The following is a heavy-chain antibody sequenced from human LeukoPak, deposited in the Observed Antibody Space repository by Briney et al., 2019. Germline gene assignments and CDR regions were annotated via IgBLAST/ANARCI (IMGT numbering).Heavy chain of an antibody. V-gene: IGHV3-66*04. CDR1: GFTVSGNY. CDR2: IYSGGTT. D-gene: IGHD3-10*01. CDR3: ARLTVLSFGVDC. J-gene: IGHJ4*02. Sequence: LSGGSLRLSCAASGFTVSGNYMSWVRQAPGKGLEWVSVIYSGGTTHYTDSVKGRFTISRDDAKNTLYLQMTSLRAEDTAVYYCARLTVLSFGVDCWGQGTLVTVSS.